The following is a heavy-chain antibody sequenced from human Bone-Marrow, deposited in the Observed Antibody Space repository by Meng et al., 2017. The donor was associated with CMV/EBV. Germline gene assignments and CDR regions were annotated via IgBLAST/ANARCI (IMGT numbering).Heavy chain of an antibody. CDR3: ARGPNFDLSYYVDYYGMDV. V-gene: IGHV1-3*02. CDR2: AGNGNT. D-gene: IGHD1-26*01. CDR1: GYTFTNYD. Sequence: ASVKVSCKASGYTFTNYDMHWVRQAPGQGLEWMGCAGNGNTKYSQEFQGRVTMTRNTSISTAYMELSSLRSEDTAVYYFARGPNFDLSYYVDYYGMDVWGQGTTVTVSS. J-gene: IGHJ6*02.